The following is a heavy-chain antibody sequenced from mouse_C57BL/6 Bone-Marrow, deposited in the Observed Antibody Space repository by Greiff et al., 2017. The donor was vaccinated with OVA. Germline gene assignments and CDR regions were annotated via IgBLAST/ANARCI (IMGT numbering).Heavy chain of an antibody. Sequence: QVQLQQPGAELVMPGASVKLSCKASGYTFTSYWMHLVKQRPGQGLEWIGEIDPSDSYTNYNQKFKGKSTLTVDKSSSTAYMQLSSLTSEDSAVYYCAREGIYYDYDDWYFDVWGTGTTVTVSS. CDR2: IDPSDSYT. D-gene: IGHD2-4*01. V-gene: IGHV1-69*01. J-gene: IGHJ1*03. CDR3: AREGIYYDYDDWYFDV. CDR1: GYTFTSYW.